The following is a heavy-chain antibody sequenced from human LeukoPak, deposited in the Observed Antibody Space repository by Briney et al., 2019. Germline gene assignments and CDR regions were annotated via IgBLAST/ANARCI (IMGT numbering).Heavy chain of an antibody. Sequence: GGSLRLSCAASGFILSNNYMSWVRQAPGKGREWVSLLYSGGITYYADSVKGRFTISRDNSKNTVYLQMNSLRAEDTAVYYCARYYYDSSGYPYYFDYWGQGTLVTVSS. J-gene: IGHJ4*02. CDR3: ARYYYDSSGYPYYFDY. CDR2: LYSGGIT. D-gene: IGHD3-22*01. V-gene: IGHV3-53*01. CDR1: GFILSNNY.